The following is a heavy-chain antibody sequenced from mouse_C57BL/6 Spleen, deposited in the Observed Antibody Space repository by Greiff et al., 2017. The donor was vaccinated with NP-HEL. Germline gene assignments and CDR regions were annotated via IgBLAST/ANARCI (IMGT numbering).Heavy chain of an antibody. V-gene: IGHV1-53*01. D-gene: IGHD1-2*01. Sequence: QVQLQQPGTELVKPGASVKLSCKASGYTFTSYWMHWVKQRPGQGLEWIGTINPSNGGTNYNEKFKSKATLTVDKSSSTAYMRLSSRTTEDSAVDYCARLGDYYGLDYWGQGTSLTVSS. J-gene: IGHJ2*02. CDR3: ARLGDYYGLDY. CDR1: GYTFTSYW. CDR2: INPSNGGT.